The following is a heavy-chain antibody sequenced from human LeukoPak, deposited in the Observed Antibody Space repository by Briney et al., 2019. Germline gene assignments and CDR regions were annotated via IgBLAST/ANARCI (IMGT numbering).Heavy chain of an antibody. CDR3: AGYCSSTSCTVYNWFDP. CDR1: GFTFSSYS. D-gene: IGHD2-2*01. V-gene: IGHV3-21*01. J-gene: IGHJ5*02. CDR2: ISSSSSYI. Sequence: GGSLRLSCAASGFTFSSYSMNWVRQAPGKGLEWVSSISSSSSYIYYADSVKGRFTISRDNAKNSLYLQMNSLRAEDTAVYYCAGYCSSTSCTVYNWFDPWGQGTLVTVSS.